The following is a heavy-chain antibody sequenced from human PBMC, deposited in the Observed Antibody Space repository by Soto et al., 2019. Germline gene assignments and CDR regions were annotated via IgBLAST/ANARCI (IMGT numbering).Heavy chain of an antibody. Sequence: GGSLRLSCAASGFTVSSNYMSWVRQAPGKGLEWVSVIYSGGSTYYADSVKGRFTISRDNSKNTLYLQMNSLRAEDTAVYYCARGYCSGGSCYSVYWGQGTLVTVSS. CDR3: ARGYCSGGSCYSVY. V-gene: IGHV3-53*05. D-gene: IGHD2-15*01. J-gene: IGHJ4*02. CDR1: GFTVSSNY. CDR2: IYSGGST.